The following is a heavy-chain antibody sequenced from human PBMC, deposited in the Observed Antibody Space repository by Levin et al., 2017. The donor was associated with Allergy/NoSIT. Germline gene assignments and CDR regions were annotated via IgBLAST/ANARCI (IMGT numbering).Heavy chain of an antibody. Sequence: QAGGSLRLSCAASGFTFTNNYMSWVRQAPGKGLEWVSIIYNPDSTYYADSVKGRFTISRDNSENTLYLQMNSLRVEDTAVYYCATGPFDYWGQGTLVTVSS. D-gene: IGHD1-1*01. CDR3: ATGPFDY. V-gene: IGHV3-53*01. CDR2: IYNPDST. CDR1: GFTFTNNY. J-gene: IGHJ4*02.